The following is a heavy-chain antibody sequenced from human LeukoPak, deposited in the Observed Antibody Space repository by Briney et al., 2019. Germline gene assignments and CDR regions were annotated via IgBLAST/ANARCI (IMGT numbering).Heavy chain of an antibody. Sequence: GGSLRLSCAASGFTFSSYSINWVRQAPGKGLEWVSSISSGGTFMYYADSVKGRFTISRDNAKKSVFLQMNSLRAGDSAVYYCAREPTGDYWGQGMLVTVSS. D-gene: IGHD1-1*01. J-gene: IGHJ4*02. V-gene: IGHV3-21*01. CDR3: AREPTGDY. CDR1: GFTFSSYS. CDR2: ISSGGTFM.